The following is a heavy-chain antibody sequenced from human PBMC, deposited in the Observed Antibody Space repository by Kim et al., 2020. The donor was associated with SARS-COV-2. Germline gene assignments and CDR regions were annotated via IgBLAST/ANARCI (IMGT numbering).Heavy chain of an antibody. J-gene: IGHJ2*01. CDR3: VKDLVIATNCGGDCSLHWYFDL. CDR1: GFTFSSYA. V-gene: IGHV3-64D*09. D-gene: IGHD2-21*02. Sequence: GGSLRLSCSASGFTFSSYAMHWVRQAPGKGLEYVSAISSNGGSTYYADSVKGRFTISRDNSKNTLYLQMSSLRAEDTAVYYCVKDLVIATNCGGDCSLHWYFDLWGRGTLVTVSS. CDR2: ISSNGGST.